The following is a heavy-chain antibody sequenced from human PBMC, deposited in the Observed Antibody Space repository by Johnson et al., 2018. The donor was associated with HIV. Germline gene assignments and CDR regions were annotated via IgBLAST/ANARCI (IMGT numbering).Heavy chain of an antibody. CDR1: GFTFDDFG. CDR2: IKQDGSEK. D-gene: IGHD6-19*01. CDR3: ATFGYTSGWIVTDDAFDV. V-gene: IGHV3-7*01. Sequence: VQLVESGGGVVRPGGSLRLSCAASGFTFDDFGMGWVRQAPGKGLEWVANIKQDGSEKYYADSVNGRFTISRDNSKNTLYLQMNSLRAEDTAVYYCATFGYTSGWIVTDDAFDVWGHGTLVTVSS. J-gene: IGHJ3*01.